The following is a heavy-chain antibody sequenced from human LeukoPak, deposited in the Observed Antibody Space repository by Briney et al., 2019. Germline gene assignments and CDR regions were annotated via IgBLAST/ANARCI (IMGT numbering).Heavy chain of an antibody. D-gene: IGHD1-26*01. CDR2: IYHSETT. CDR3: ARSGRGLATRFDP. CDR1: GGSITSSNW. Sequence: SETLSLTCAVSGGSITSSNWWSWVRQPPGKGLEWIGEIYHSETTNYNPSLKSRVTISVDTSKNQFSLKLSSVTAADTAVYYCARSGRGLATRFDPWGQGILVTVSS. J-gene: IGHJ5*02. V-gene: IGHV4-4*02.